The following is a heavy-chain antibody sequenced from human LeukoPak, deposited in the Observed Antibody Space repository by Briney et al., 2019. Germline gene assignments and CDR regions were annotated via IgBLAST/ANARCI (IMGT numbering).Heavy chain of an antibody. CDR1: GGSISGYY. V-gene: IGHV4-4*07. CDR2: IYTSGST. Sequence: SPSETLSLTCSVSGGSISGYYWSWIRQPAGKGLEWIGRIYTSGSTNYNPSLKSRVTMSVDTSKNQFSLKLSYVTAADTAVYYCARVDVFGVVSSDYYCYYMDVWGKGTTVTVSS. D-gene: IGHD3-3*01. J-gene: IGHJ6*03. CDR3: ARVDVFGVVSSDYYCYYMDV.